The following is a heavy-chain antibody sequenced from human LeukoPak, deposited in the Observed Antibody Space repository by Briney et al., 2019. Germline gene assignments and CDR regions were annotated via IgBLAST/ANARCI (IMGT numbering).Heavy chain of an antibody. Sequence: GGSLRLSCTASGFTFNNFAMSWVRQAPGKGLEWVSGISGSASSTYYADSVKGRFTISRDKSKNTLYLQMNSLRAEDTAVYYCAKDRSYGGSSAEDWGRGTLVTVSS. D-gene: IGHD4-23*01. CDR1: GFTFNNFA. CDR2: ISGSASST. J-gene: IGHJ4*02. V-gene: IGHV3-23*01. CDR3: AKDRSYGGSSAED.